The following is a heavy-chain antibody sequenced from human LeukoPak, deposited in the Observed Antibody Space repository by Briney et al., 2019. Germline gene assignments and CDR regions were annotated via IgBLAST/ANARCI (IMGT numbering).Heavy chain of an antibody. Sequence: ASVKVSCKASGGTFSSYAISWVRQPPGQGLEWMGGIIPIFGTANYAQKFQGRVTITTDESTSTAYMELSSLRSEDTAVYYCARGGFADYYDSSGYLNIFDYWGQGTLVTVSS. D-gene: IGHD3-22*01. V-gene: IGHV1-69*05. CDR3: ARGGFADYYDSSGYLNIFDY. J-gene: IGHJ4*02. CDR1: GGTFSSYA. CDR2: IIPIFGTA.